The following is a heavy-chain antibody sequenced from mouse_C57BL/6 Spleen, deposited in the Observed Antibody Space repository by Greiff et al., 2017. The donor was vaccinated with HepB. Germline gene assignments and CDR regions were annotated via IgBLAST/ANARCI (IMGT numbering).Heavy chain of an antibody. J-gene: IGHJ3*01. CDR3: AGGGGTGWFAY. Sequence: VQLKESGPGLVKPSQSLSLTCSVTGYSITSGYYWNRIRQFPGNKLEWMGYISYDGSNNYNPSLKNRISITRDTSKNQFFLKLNSVTTEDTATYYCAGGGGTGWFAYWGQGTLVTVSA. CDR1: GYSITSGYY. CDR2: ISYDGSN. D-gene: IGHD4-1*01. V-gene: IGHV3-6*01.